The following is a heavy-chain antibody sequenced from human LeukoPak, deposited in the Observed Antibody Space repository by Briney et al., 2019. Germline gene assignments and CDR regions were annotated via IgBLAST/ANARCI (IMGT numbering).Heavy chain of an antibody. V-gene: IGHV1-8*01. D-gene: IGHD3-22*01. Sequence: GASVKVSCKASGYTFTSYDINWVRQATGQGLEWMGWMNPNSGNTGYAQKFQGRVTMTRNTSISTAYMELSSLRSEDTAVYYCASSPRTNYYDGSGYSYWGQGTLVTVSS. CDR1: GYTFTSYD. J-gene: IGHJ4*02. CDR3: ASSPRTNYYDGSGYSY. CDR2: MNPNSGNT.